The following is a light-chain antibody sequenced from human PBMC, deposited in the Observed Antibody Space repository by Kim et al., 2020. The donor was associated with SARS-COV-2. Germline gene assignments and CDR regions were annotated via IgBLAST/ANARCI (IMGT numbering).Light chain of an antibody. V-gene: IGKV1-5*01. CDR1: QSINGW. CDR2: DAS. J-gene: IGKJ4*01. Sequence: ASVGDRVTITCRASQSINGWLAWYQQKPGKAPNLLIYDASSLESGVPSRFSGSGSGTEFTLTISSLQPDDFATYYCQQYNGYVLTFGGGTKVDIK. CDR3: QQYNGYVLT.